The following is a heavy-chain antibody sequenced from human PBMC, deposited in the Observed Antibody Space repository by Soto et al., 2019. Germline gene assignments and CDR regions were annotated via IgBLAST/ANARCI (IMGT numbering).Heavy chain of an antibody. J-gene: IGHJ4*02. CDR2: IYSGGST. CDR3: ARHGYNYGGGYFDY. Sequence: EVQLVESGGGLVQPGGSLRLSCAASGVTVSRNYMSWVRQAPGKGLEWVSVIYSGGSTYYADSVKGRCTISRDNSKNTLYLQMNSLRAEDTAVYYCARHGYNYGGGYFDYWGQGTLVTVSS. V-gene: IGHV3-66*04. D-gene: IGHD5-18*01. CDR1: GVTVSRNY.